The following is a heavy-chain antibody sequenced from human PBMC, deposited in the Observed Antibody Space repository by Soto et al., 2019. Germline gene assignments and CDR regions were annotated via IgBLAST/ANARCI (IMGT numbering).Heavy chain of an antibody. CDR3: VYRLEGWKLQPKFAY. J-gene: IGHJ4*02. D-gene: IGHD2-15*01. V-gene: IGHV2-5*01. CDR1: VFSLSTSEVA. CDR2: IYWYDDK. Sequence: QITLKESGPTLVRPTQPLTLTCTFSVFSLSTSEVAVGSIRQSPGKALEWLALIYWYDDKRYSPSLKSRLTSMKDTAKNQVVLTMPNTDAVDTATYYCVYRLEGWKLQPKFAYWGQGSLVTVSS.